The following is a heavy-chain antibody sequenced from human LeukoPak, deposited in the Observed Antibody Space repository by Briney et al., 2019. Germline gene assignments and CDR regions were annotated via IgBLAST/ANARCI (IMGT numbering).Heavy chain of an antibody. Sequence: ASVKVSCKASGYTFTGYYMHWVRQAPGQGLEWMGWINPNSGGTNYAQKFQGSVTMTRDTSISTAYMELSRLRSDDTAVYYCARAKRVVTVARYWLEPWGQGTLVTVS. CDR1: GYTFTGYY. D-gene: IGHD2-15*01. J-gene: IGHJ5*02. CDR2: INPNSGGT. V-gene: IGHV1-2*02. CDR3: ARAKRVVTVARYWLEP.